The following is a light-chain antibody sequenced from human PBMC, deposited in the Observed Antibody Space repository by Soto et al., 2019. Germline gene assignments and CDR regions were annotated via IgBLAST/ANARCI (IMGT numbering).Light chain of an antibody. V-gene: IGLV2-14*01. J-gene: IGLJ1*01. CDR3: SPYTSSSTKV. CDR1: SRDVGGYNY. CDR2: VVS. Sequence: QSVLTQPASVAGSPGHSITISCTGTSRDVGGYNYVSWYQQHPGNTPYLMIYVVSNRASGVSNRFSGAKSGNTASLTISGLQAEDEADYYCSPYTSSSTKVFGTGTKVTVL.